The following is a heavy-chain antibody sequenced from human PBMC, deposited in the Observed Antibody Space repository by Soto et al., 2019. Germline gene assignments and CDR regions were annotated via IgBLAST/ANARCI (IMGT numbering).Heavy chain of an antibody. CDR3: AKDAIANNGIWDPFDM. V-gene: IGHV3-23*01. CDR1: GFNFTAYA. Sequence: EVQLLESGGGLVQPGGSLRLSCAASGFNFTAYAMSWVRQAPGKGLEWVSGLVGSGDPIFYAASVRGRFTVSRDNSKNTLFLQMSSLRADDTAIYYCAKDAIANNGIWDPFDMWGRGTGVTVSS. J-gene: IGHJ3*02. CDR2: LVGSGDPI. D-gene: IGHD2-8*01.